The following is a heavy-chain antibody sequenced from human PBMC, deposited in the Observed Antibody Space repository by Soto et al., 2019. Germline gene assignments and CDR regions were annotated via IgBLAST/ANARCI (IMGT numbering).Heavy chain of an antibody. CDR3: AKDLRYSYGYFDY. Sequence: GGSLRLSCAAFGLTLSTSSMNWVRQAPGRGLEWISYIRRHTSVTAYADSVKGRFTISRDSAKNTLYLQMNSLRAEDTAVYYCAKDLRYSYGYFDYWGQGTLVTVSS. J-gene: IGHJ4*02. D-gene: IGHD5-18*01. CDR2: IRRHTSVT. V-gene: IGHV3-48*01. CDR1: GLTLSTSS.